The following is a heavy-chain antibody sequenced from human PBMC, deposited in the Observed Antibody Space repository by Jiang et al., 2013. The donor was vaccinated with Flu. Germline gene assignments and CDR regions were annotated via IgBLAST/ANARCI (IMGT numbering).Heavy chain of an antibody. V-gene: IGHV5-51*01. CDR2: IYPGDSDT. J-gene: IGHJ4*02. Sequence: VQLVESGAEVKKPGESLKISCKGSGFRFTTYWIGWVRQMPGKGLEWMGIIYPGDSDTRYSPSFQGQVTISADKSINTAYLQWSSLRASDTAMYFCARMVRGVMTIDYWGQGTLVTVSS. CDR1: GFRFTTYW. CDR3: ARMVRGVMTIDY. D-gene: IGHD3-10*01.